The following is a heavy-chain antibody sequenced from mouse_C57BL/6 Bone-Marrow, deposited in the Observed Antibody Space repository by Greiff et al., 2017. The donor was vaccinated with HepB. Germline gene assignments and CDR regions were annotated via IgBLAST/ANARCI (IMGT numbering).Heavy chain of an antibody. CDR2: IDPSDSYP. CDR3: AKDYYGSSSYWYFDV. Sequence: QVQLQQPGAELVKPGASVKLSCKASGYTFTSYWMQWVKQRPGQGLEWIGEIDPSDSYPNYNQKFKGKATLTVDTSSSTAYMQLSSLTSEDSAVYYCAKDYYGSSSYWYFDVWGTGTTVTVSS. V-gene: IGHV1-50*01. J-gene: IGHJ1*03. CDR1: GYTFTSYW. D-gene: IGHD1-1*01.